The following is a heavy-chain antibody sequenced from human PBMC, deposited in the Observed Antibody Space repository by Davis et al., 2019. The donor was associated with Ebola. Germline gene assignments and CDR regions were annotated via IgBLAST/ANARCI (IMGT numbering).Heavy chain of an antibody. V-gene: IGHV3-11*03. J-gene: IGHJ4*02. CDR2: IRGDSLYT. CDR1: GFTLYNHA. Sequence: GGSLRLSCAASGFTLYNHAMNWGRQAPGKGLEWVSYIRGDSLYTNYADSVRGRLTISRDDAKNSLYLQMNSLRAEDTAVYYCARFSRGNPIDDWGQGTLVTVSS. CDR3: ARFSRGNPIDD.